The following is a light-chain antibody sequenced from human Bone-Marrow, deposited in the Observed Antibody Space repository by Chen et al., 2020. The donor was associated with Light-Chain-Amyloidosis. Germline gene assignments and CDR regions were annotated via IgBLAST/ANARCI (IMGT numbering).Light chain of an antibody. CDR2: DVS. V-gene: IGLV2-11*01. CDR1: SSDVGGYTY. Sequence: QSALPQPRSVSGPPGQPVTISCTGTSSDVGGYTYVSWYQQHPGKAPKLMIYDVSKRPSGVPDRFSGSKSGNTASLTISGLQAEDEADYYCCSYAGSYTLVFGGGPKLTVL. CDR3: CSYAGSYTLV. J-gene: IGLJ2*01.